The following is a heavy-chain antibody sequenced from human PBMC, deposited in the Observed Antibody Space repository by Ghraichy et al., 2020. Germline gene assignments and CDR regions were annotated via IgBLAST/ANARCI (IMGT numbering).Heavy chain of an antibody. Sequence: GESLNISCAASGFTFSSYAMHWVRQAPGKGLEWVAVISYDGSNKYYADSVKGRFTISRDNSKNTLYLQMNSLRAEDTAVYYCARGPHVIAVGEYYFDYWGQGTLVTVSS. CDR2: ISYDGSNK. CDR3: ARGPHVIAVGEYYFDY. CDR1: GFTFSSYA. V-gene: IGHV3-30*04. J-gene: IGHJ4*02. D-gene: IGHD6-19*01.